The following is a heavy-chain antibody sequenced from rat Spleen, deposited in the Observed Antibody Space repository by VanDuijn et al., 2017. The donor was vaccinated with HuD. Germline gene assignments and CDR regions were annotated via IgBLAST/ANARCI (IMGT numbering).Heavy chain of an antibody. Sequence: VQLKESGPDLVQPSQTLSLTCTVSGFSLTRYGVSWVRQAPKKGLEWVATISYDGRSTYYRDSVKGRFTISRETAESTLYLQMDSLRSEDTATYYCTQQLGDWFAYWGQGTLVTVSS. CDR3: TQQLGDWFAY. V-gene: IGHV5-29*01. J-gene: IGHJ3*01. D-gene: IGHD1-10*01. CDR2: ISYDGRST. CDR1: GFSLTRYG.